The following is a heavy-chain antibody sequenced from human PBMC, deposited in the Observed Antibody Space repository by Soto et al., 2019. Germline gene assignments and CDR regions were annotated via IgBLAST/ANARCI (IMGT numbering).Heavy chain of an antibody. V-gene: IGHV3-23*01. CDR1: GFTFSPYA. Sequence: PGGSLRLSCAASGFTFSPYAMSWVRQAPGKGLEWVSSISGSGGSTNYADSVKGRFTVSRDNSKRTLSLQMNSLREEDTAIYYCAKGLRRLLRTQYEYGLDVWGRVTTVTVSS. CDR3: AKGLRRLLRTQYEYGLDV. D-gene: IGHD1-7*01. J-gene: IGHJ6*02. CDR2: ISGSGGST.